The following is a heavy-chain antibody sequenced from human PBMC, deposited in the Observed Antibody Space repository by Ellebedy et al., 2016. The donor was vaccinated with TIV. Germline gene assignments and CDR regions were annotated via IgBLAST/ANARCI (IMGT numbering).Heavy chain of an antibody. D-gene: IGHD1-1*01. V-gene: IGHV3-7*01. CDR2: MNGDGNER. CDR1: GFTFSTSW. CDR3: TKDGSGTMNF. J-gene: IGHJ4*02. Sequence: PGGSLRLSCAVSGFTFSTSWMSWVRHAPGQGLEWVANMNGDGNERYYVDSVEGRFTISRDNTRNTRYLQINSLRADDTAVYYCTKDGSGTMNFWGQGTLVTVSS.